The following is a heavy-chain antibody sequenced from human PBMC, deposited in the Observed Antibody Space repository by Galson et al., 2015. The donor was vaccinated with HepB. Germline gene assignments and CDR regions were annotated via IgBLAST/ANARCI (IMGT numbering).Heavy chain of an antibody. J-gene: IGHJ3*02. D-gene: IGHD6-19*01. CDR3: ARFCVLSPTYSSKVDAFDI. V-gene: IGHV4-61*01. CDR1: GSSVSSGSYY. CDR2: IYYSGST. Sequence: ETLSLTCTVSGSSVSSGSYYWSWIRQPPGKGLEWIGYIYYSGSTNYNPSLKSRVTISVDTSKNQFSLKLSSVTAADTAVYYCARFCVLSPTYSSKVDAFDIWGQGTMVTVSS.